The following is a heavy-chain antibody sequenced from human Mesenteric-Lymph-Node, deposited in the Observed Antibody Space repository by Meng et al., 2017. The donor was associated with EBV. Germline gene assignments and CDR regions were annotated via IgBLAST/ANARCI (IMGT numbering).Heavy chain of an antibody. CDR1: GGSFSTYT. J-gene: IGHJ4*01. Sequence: HVQPEQAGAEVKSPGSSVKVSCKASGGSFSTYTINWVRQAPGQGLEWMGGIIPLFGTINYAQKFQARVTITADKSTNTAYMELVSLRSDDTAVYYCARDSSGYNANDKVSDYWGQGTLVTVSS. V-gene: IGHV1-69*06. D-gene: IGHD5-12*01. CDR2: IIPLFGTI. CDR3: ARDSSGYNANDKVSDY.